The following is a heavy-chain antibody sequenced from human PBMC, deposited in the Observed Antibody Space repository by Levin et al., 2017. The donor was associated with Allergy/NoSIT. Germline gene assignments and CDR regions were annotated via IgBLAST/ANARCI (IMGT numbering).Heavy chain of an antibody. CDR2: INPSGST. Sequence: AASVKVSCKASGYTFTSYYMHWVRQAPGQGLEWMAIINPSGSTTYAQKFQGRVTMTRDTSTSTVYMELSSLRSEDTAVYYCARDPGRAYCGGDCYSRAFYGMDVWGQGTTVTVSS. J-gene: IGHJ6*02. CDR3: ARDPGRAYCGGDCYSRAFYGMDV. CDR1: GYTFTSYY. D-gene: IGHD2-21*02. V-gene: IGHV1-46*01.